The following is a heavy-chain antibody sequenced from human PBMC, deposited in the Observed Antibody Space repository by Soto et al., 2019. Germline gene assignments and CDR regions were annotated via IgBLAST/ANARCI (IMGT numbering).Heavy chain of an antibody. CDR1: GFTFSSYA. CDR2: ISGSGGST. CDR3: AKVKRGYPEVHYYYYMDV. Sequence: GGSLRLSCAASGFTFSSYAMSWVRQAPGKGLEWVSAISGSGGSTYYADSVKGRFTISRDNSKNTLYLQMNSLRAEDTAVYYCAKVKRGYPEVHYYYYMDVWGKGTTVTVSS. D-gene: IGHD5-12*01. J-gene: IGHJ6*03. V-gene: IGHV3-23*01.